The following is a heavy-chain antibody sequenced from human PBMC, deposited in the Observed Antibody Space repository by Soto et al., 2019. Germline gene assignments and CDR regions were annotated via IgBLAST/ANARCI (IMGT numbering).Heavy chain of an antibody. D-gene: IGHD4-17*01. CDR1: GISVSSTQW. J-gene: IGHJ5*02. V-gene: IGHV4-4*02. CDR3: ARETYGDYVGYFDP. CDR2: IYHIGST. Sequence: SETLSLTCAVSGISVSSTQWWTWVRQAPGKGLEWLGEIYHIGSTRYNPSLKSRVTISVDKSNNHFSLNLRSVSAADTAVYYCARETYGDYVGYFDPWGQGIQVT.